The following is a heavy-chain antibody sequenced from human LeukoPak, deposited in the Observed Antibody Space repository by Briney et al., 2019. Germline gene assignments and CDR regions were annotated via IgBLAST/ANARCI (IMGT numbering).Heavy chain of an antibody. CDR1: GDSITSSAFY. J-gene: IGHJ1*01. CDR2: IFHGGNT. Sequence: SETLSLTCTVSGDSITSSAFYWGWIRQAPGKGLEWIGNIFHGGNTHYNPSLKSRVSISVDRSKNQVSLNLSSVTAADTAMYYCARSRGNLYFQHWGQGTLVTVSS. V-gene: IGHV4-39*07. D-gene: IGHD6-25*01. CDR3: ARSRGNLYFQH.